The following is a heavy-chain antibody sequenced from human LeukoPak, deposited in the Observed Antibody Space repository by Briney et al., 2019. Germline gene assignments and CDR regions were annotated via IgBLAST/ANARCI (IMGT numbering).Heavy chain of an antibody. D-gene: IGHD3-3*01. J-gene: IGHJ6*02. CDR2: TYYRSKWYN. Sequence: QTLSLTCAISGDSVSSNSAAWNWIRQSPSRGLEWLGRTYYRSKWYNDYAVSVKSRITINPDTSKNQFSLQLNSVTPEDTAVYYCASERYYDFWSGPGYYYYGMDVWGQGTTVTVSS. CDR3: ASERYYDFWSGPGYYYYGMDV. V-gene: IGHV6-1*01. CDR1: GDSVSSNSAA.